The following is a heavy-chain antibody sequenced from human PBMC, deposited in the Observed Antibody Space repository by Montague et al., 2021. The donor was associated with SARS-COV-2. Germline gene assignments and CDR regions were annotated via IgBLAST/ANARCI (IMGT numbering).Heavy chain of an antibody. Sequence: SETLSLTCTLSSGSISIACYYWGWIRQPPGKGPEWIGGFRYGGTTYYXPSLKSRVTISIDTSKNQCSLKVTAVTAADTAVYFCARQDIQLRFDLWGRGTLVTVSS. J-gene: IGHJ2*01. CDR2: FRYGGTT. CDR3: ARQDIQLRFDL. D-gene: IGHD1-1*01. V-gene: IGHV4-39*01. CDR1: SGSISIACYY.